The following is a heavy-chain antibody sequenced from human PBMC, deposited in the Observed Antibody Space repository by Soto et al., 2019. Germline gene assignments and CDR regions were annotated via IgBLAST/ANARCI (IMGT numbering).Heavy chain of an antibody. V-gene: IGHV4-34*01. CDR2: INHSGST. D-gene: IGHD3-10*01. CDR1: GGSFSGYY. J-gene: IGHJ6*03. Sequence: QVQLQQWGAGLLKPSETLSLTCAVYGGSFSGYYWSWIRQPPGKGLEWIGEINHSGSTNYNPSLKDRVTISVDTSKNQFSLKLSSVTAADTAVYYCASGNTMVRGAYYYMDVWGKGTTVTVSS. CDR3: ASGNTMVRGAYYYMDV.